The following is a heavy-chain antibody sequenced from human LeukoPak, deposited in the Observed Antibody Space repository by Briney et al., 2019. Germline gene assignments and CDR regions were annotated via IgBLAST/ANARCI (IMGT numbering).Heavy chain of an antibody. D-gene: IGHD2-8*01. J-gene: IGHJ4*01. CDR1: GGSINSYY. CDR3: TSGGMVSGDY. Sequence: SETLSLTCTVSGGSINSYYWSWIRQPPGKGLEWIGYIYYSGSTNYNPSLKSRVTISRDTSKNQFSPKLRSVTAADTAVYYCTSGGMVSGDYWGHGTLVTASS. CDR2: IYYSGST. V-gene: IGHV4-59*01.